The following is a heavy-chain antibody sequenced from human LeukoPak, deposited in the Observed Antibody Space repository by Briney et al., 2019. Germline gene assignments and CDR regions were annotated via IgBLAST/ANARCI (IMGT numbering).Heavy chain of an antibody. D-gene: IGHD6-19*01. CDR1: GFTFSDYA. CDR2: ISTSSSI. CDR3: AAHRYSSGWYYFDY. J-gene: IGHJ4*02. V-gene: IGHV3-69-1*01. Sequence: PGGSLRLSCAASGFTFSDYAMNWVRQAPGKGLEWLSYISTSSSIYYADSVKGRFTISRDNARNSLYLQMNSLRAEDTAVYYCAAHRYSSGWYYFDYWGQGTLVTVSS.